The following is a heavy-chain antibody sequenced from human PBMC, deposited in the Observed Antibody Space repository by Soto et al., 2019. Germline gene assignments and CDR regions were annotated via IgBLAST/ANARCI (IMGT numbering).Heavy chain of an antibody. D-gene: IGHD3-22*01. V-gene: IGHV3-30*18. CDR2: ISYDGSDK. CDR1: GFTFSTYG. CDR3: AKDNDAYDSSGYNFDD. Sequence: PGGSLRLSCAASGFTFSTYGMHWVRQAPGKGLEWVALISYDGSDKYYADSVKGRFTISRDNSKNTLYLQMNSLRAEDTAVYYCAKDNDAYDSSGYNFDDWGQGTRVTVSS. J-gene: IGHJ4*02.